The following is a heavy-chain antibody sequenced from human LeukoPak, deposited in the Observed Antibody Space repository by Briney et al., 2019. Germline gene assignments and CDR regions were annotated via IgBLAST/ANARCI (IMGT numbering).Heavy chain of an antibody. CDR3: AKVGSSGRGIDY. CDR2: ISYDGSNK. V-gene: IGHV3-30*18. Sequence: PGGSLRLSCAASGFTFSSYGMHWVRQAPGKGLEWVAVISYDGSNKYYADSVKGRFTISRDNSKNTLYLQMNSLRAEDTAVYYCAKVGSSGRGIDYWGQGTLVTVSS. J-gene: IGHJ4*02. CDR1: GFTFSSYG. D-gene: IGHD1-26*01.